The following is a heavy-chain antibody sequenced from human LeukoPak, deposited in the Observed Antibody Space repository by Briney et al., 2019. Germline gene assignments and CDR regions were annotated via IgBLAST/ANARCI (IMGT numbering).Heavy chain of an antibody. D-gene: IGHD6-13*01. V-gene: IGHV3-74*01. CDR1: GFTFSSYW. Sequence: GGSLRLSCAASGFTFSSYWMHWVRQAPGKGLVWVSRINSDGSSTSYADSVKGRFTISRDNAKNTLYLQMNSLRAEDTAVYYCAEGIAAAGIDYWGLGTLVTVSS. CDR3: AEGIAAAGIDY. J-gene: IGHJ4*02. CDR2: INSDGSST.